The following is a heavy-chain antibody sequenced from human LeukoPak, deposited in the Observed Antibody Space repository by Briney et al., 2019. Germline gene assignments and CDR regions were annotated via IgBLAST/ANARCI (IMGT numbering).Heavy chain of an antibody. CDR3: ASAYYDSSGYI. CDR1: GYTFTSYW. CDR2: IYPGDSDT. D-gene: IGHD3-22*01. J-gene: IGHJ4*02. Sequence: GESRKISCNGSGYTFTSYWIGWVRQMPGKGLEWMGIIYPGDSDTRYSPSFQGQVTISADKSISTAYLQWSSLKASDTAMYYCASAYYDSSGYIWGQGTLVTVSS. V-gene: IGHV5-51*01.